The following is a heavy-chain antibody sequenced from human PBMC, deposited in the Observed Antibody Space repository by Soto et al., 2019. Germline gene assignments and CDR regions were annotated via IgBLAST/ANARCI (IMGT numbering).Heavy chain of an antibody. CDR3: ARDLAAGDH. J-gene: IGHJ4*02. Sequence: QVQLVQSGAEVKKPGASVKLSCRTSGYTFTHYYIHWVRQAPGQGLEWLGIINPASGRTNYAQDFQGRVTLHMDTYTTTVYMDLSGVRAEDTAIVYGARDLAAGDHWGQGTLVTVSS. V-gene: IGHV1-46*01. CDR2: INPASGRT. D-gene: IGHD6-13*01. CDR1: GYTFTHYY.